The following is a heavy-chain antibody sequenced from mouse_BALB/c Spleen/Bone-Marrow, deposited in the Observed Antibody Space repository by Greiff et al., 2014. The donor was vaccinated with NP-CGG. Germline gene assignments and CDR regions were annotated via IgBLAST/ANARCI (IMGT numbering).Heavy chain of an antibody. Sequence: QVQLQQPGAELVKPGASVKLSCKASGYTFTRNYMYWVKQRPGQGLEWIGGINPYNGGTHFNEKFKSKATLTVDKSSSTAYMQLNSLTSEDSAVYYCSLLGDYWGQGTTLTVSS. CDR1: GYTFTRNY. D-gene: IGHD1-1*01. J-gene: IGHJ2*01. CDR2: INPYNGGT. CDR3: SLLGDY. V-gene: IGHV1-53*01.